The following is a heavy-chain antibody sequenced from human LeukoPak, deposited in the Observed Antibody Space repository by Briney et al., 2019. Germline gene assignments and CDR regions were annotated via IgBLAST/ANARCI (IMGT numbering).Heavy chain of an antibody. V-gene: IGHV1-2*02. J-gene: IGHJ4*02. CDR1: GFTFTDYY. Sequence: ASVKVSCKSSGFTFTDYYIHWVRQAPGQGLEWMGYIDPHSSATSTPQEFQGRVTMTRYTSMSTAYMELTRLTSDATAVYYCARERNGLLAKDFDGWGQATLVTVSS. D-gene: IGHD2/OR15-2a*01. CDR3: ARERNGLLAKDFDG. CDR2: IDPHSSAT.